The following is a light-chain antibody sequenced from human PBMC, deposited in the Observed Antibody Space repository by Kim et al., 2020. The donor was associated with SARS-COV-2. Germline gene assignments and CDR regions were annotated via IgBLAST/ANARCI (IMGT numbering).Light chain of an antibody. CDR2: EKD. CDR3: HPRISSAKEYV. V-gene: IGLV3-19*01. J-gene: IGLJ6*01. CDR1: SLRNSY. Sequence: SSELTQDPAVSVALGQTVKITCQGDSLRNSYASWYQQKPGQAPQLVLYEKDNRPAGVPDRFSGSSSGNTASLTITGVQAEDEADYYCHPRISSAKEYVFG.